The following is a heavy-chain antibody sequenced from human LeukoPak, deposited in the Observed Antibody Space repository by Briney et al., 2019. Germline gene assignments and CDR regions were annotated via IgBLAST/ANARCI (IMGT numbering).Heavy chain of an antibody. Sequence: VASVKVSCKASGLTFTSYYIHWVRQAPGQGLEWMGIMNPSGGSTSYAQKFQGRVTMTRDTSTSTVSMELSSLRSEDTAVYYCASSAPKVDAFDIWGQGTMVTVSS. V-gene: IGHV1-46*01. CDR3: ASSAPKVDAFDI. CDR1: GLTFTSYY. CDR2: MNPSGGST. J-gene: IGHJ3*02. D-gene: IGHD2-15*01.